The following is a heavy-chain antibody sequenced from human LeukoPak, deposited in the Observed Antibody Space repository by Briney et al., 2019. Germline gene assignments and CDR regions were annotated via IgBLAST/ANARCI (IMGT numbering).Heavy chain of an antibody. Sequence: SETLSLTCAVSGGSISSSNWWSWVRQPPGKGLEWIGEIYHSGSTNYNPSLKSRVTISVDKSKNQFSLKLSSVTAADTAVYYCARDLYSSSNYGMDVWGQGTTVTVSS. D-gene: IGHD2-2*01. V-gene: IGHV4-4*02. CDR2: IYHSGST. J-gene: IGHJ6*02. CDR1: GGSISSSNW. CDR3: ARDLYSSSNYGMDV.